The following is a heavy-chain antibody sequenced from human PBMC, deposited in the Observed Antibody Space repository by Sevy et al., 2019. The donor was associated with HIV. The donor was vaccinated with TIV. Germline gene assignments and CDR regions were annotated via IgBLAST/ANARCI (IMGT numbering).Heavy chain of an antibody. CDR3: VREGDASSRGY. CDR2: ISNGGDTI. CDR1: GFTFSDFY. D-gene: IGHD3-10*01. Sequence: GGSLRLSCVTSGFTFSDFYMSWIRQAPGKGLEWVSHISNGGDTIYYAESVKGRFTVSRDNAKSSLYLQMNFLKAEDTTVYYCVREGDASSRGYWGQGTLVTVSS. V-gene: IGHV3-11*01. J-gene: IGHJ4*02.